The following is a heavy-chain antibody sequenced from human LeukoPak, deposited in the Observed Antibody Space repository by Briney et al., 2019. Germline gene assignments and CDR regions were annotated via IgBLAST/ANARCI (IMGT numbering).Heavy chain of an antibody. CDR1: GFTFSSSA. J-gene: IGHJ4*02. D-gene: IGHD3-10*01. Sequence: GGSLRLSCAASGFTFSSSAMSWVRQAPGKGLEWVSAISGNGDRTHYAASVKGRFTVSRDTSTNTLCLQLYSLRAEDTAIYYCAKLLRGVVVPYFDSWGQGTLVTVSS. CDR2: ISGNGDRT. V-gene: IGHV3-23*01. CDR3: AKLLRGVVVPYFDS.